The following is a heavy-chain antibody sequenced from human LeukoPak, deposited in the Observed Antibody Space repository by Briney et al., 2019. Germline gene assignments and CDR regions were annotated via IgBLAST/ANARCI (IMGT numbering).Heavy chain of an antibody. CDR2: IRYDGSNK. CDR1: GFTFSSYG. J-gene: IGHJ4*02. V-gene: IGHV3-30*02. CDR3: AKDLFRGWYQGNFDY. Sequence: PGGSLRLSCAASGFTFSSYGMHWVRQARGKGLEWVAFIRYDGSNKYYADSVKGRFTISRDNSKNTLYLQMNSLRAEDTAVYYCAKDLFRGWYQGNFDYWGQGTLVTVSS. D-gene: IGHD6-19*01.